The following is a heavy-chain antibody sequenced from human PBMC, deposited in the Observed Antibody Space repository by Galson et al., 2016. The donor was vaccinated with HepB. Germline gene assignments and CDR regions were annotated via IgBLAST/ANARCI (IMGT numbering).Heavy chain of an antibody. Sequence: SLRLSCAASGFTFSSYAMSWVRQAPGKGLEWVSVISLNTGNIEYADSVKGRFTISRDNAKNSLYLQMNSLRVEDTALYYCAKDSTWSRKYGTKYGMDVRGQGTTVTVSS. CDR2: ISLNTGNI. J-gene: IGHJ6*02. CDR1: GFTFSSYA. CDR3: AKDSTWSRKYGTKYGMDV. V-gene: IGHV3-9*01. D-gene: IGHD1/OR15-1a*01.